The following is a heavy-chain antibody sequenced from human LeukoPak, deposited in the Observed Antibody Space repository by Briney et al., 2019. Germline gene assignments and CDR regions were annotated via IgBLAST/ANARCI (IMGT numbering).Heavy chain of an antibody. CDR1: GGSINDYY. CDR2: IYYTGKT. J-gene: IGHJ5*01. V-gene: IGHV4-59*08. D-gene: IGHD1-26*01. CDR3: ARQPGSFYEVGASDS. Sequence: PSETLSLTCTVSGGSINDYYWSWIRQSPEKGLECLAYIYYTGKTNYNPSLESRLTVSVDTSKNQVFLKLRSVTAADTAVYYCARQPGSFYEVGASDSWGPGTLVTVSS.